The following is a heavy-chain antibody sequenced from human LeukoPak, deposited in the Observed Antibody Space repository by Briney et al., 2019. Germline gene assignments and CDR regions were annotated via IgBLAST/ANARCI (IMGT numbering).Heavy chain of an antibody. V-gene: IGHV3-21*01. D-gene: IGHD5-12*01. J-gene: IGHJ4*02. CDR1: GFTFGSYS. Sequence: PGGSLRLSCAASGFTFGSYSMNWVRQAPGKGLEWVSSISSSSSYIYYADSVKGRFTISRDNAKNSLYLQMNSLRAEDTAVYYCARDPGTDIVATNYFDYWGQGTLVTVSS. CDR2: ISSSSSYI. CDR3: ARDPGTDIVATNYFDY.